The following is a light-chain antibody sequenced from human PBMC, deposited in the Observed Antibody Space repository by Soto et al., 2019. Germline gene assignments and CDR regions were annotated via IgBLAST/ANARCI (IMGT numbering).Light chain of an antibody. CDR1: QSVRSN. Sequence: EIVMTQSPATLSVSPGDRVTLSFRASQSVRSNLAWYQQKPGRAPRLVIYAASIRATGIAARFSGGGSGPDFTLTISNLQSEDFALYFGQQYSDWPPEPTFGGGTKVESK. CDR2: AAS. CDR3: QQYSDWPPEPT. V-gene: IGKV3D-15*03. J-gene: IGKJ4*01.